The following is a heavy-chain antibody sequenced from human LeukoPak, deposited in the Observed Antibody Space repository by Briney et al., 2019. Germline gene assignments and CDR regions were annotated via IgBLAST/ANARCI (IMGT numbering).Heavy chain of an antibody. D-gene: IGHD2-8*01. CDR1: GDSISTYY. Sequence: SSETLSLTCTVSGDSISTYYWTWIRQPPGKGLQWIGHVYYSGLTNYNPSLKSRVTISLHTSKKQFSLRLTSVTAADTAVYFCARDMYREYFDLWGRGTPVEVSS. CDR3: ARDMYREYFDL. J-gene: IGHJ2*01. V-gene: IGHV4-59*01. CDR2: VYYSGLT.